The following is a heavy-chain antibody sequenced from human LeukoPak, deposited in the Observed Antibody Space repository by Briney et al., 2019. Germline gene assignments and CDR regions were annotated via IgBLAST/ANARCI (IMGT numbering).Heavy chain of an antibody. CDR3: ASAPANDAFDI. CDR2: ISAYNGNT. J-gene: IGHJ3*02. V-gene: IGHV1-18*01. Sequence: ASVKVSCKASGYTFTSYGISWVRQAPGQGLEWMGWISAYNGNTNYAQKLQGRVTIAADESTSTAYMELSSLRSEDTAVYYCASAPANDAFDIWGQGTMVTVSS. CDR1: GYTFTSYG.